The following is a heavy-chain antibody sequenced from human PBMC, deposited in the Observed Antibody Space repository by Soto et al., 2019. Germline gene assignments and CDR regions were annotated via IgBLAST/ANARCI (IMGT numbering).Heavy chain of an antibody. V-gene: IGHV4-4*02. CDR1: GGSIISTHW. Sequence: QVQLQESGPGLVKPSGTLSLTCTVSGGSIISTHWWNWVRQPPGKGLEWIGEVFHSGSTNYNPSLKSRVTVSVDKSTNQFSLKLRSVTAADTAVYYCATNSYYSLGVWGPGTTVTVSS. CDR2: VFHSGST. J-gene: IGHJ6*02. CDR3: ATNSYYSLGV.